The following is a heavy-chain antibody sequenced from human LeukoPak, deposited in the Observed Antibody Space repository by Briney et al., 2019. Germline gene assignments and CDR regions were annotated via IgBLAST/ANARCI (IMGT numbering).Heavy chain of an antibody. CDR1: GFTFSSYA. J-gene: IGHJ4*02. D-gene: IGHD3-3*01. CDR2: ISGSGGST. CDR3: AKDINDFYDRSTSPFDY. Sequence: GGSLRLSCAASGFTFSSYAMSWVRQAPGKGLEWVSAISGSGGSTYYADSVKGRFTISRDNSKNTLYLQVNSLRAEDTAVYYCAKDINDFYDRSTSPFDYWGQGTLVTVSS. V-gene: IGHV3-23*01.